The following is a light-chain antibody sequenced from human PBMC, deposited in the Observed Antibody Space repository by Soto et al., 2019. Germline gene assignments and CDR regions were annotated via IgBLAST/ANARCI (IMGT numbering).Light chain of an antibody. CDR2: EVS. Sequence: QSVLTQPPSASGSPGQSVTISCTGTSSDVGGYNYVSWYQQHPGKAPRLIIFEVSKRPSGVPDRFSGSKSGNTASLTVSGLQAEDEADYYCSSYADNYNYVFGTGTKVTVL. V-gene: IGLV2-8*01. CDR1: SSDVGGYNY. CDR3: SSYADNYNYV. J-gene: IGLJ1*01.